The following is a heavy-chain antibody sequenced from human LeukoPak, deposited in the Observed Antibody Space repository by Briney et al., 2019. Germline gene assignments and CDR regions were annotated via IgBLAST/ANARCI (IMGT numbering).Heavy chain of an antibody. Sequence: SWIRQPPGKGLEWIGYIYYSGSTYYNPSLKSRVTISVDTSKNQFSLKLSSVTAADTAVYYCAREYPYGDYRYWGQGTLVTVSS. CDR3: AREYPYGDYRY. CDR2: IYYSGST. V-gene: IGHV4-30-4*08. D-gene: IGHD4-17*01. J-gene: IGHJ4*02.